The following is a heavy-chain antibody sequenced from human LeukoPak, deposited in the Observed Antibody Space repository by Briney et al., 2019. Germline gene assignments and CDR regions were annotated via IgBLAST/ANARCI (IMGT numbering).Heavy chain of an antibody. D-gene: IGHD6-19*01. CDR3: ARGGTPGYSSGRIDY. CDR1: GLTVSSNY. J-gene: IGHJ4*02. Sequence: GGSLRLSCVASGLTVSSNYMSWVRQAPGKGLEWVSVIYSAGNTYYADSERGRFTISRHNTENTLYLQMNSLRVEDTAVYYCARGGTPGYSSGRIDYWGQGTLVTVSS. V-gene: IGHV3-53*04. CDR2: IYSAGNT.